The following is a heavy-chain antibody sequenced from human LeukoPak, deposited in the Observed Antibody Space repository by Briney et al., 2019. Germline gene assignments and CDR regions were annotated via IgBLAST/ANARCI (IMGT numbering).Heavy chain of an antibody. V-gene: IGHV4-61*02. CDR2: IYTDGIT. CDR1: GAPISANNYY. Sequence: PSETLSLTCNVSGAPISANNYYWTWIRQPAGKGLEWIGRIYTDGITNYSPSLKSHITIFFDKPNHQLSLHLTPMTAAHSALYYCARFAFSSLRLDYWGQGAQVIVSS. D-gene: IGHD3-16*01. J-gene: IGHJ4*02. CDR3: ARFAFSSLRLDY.